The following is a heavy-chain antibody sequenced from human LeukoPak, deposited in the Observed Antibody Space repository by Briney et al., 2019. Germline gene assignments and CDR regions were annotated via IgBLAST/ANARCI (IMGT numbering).Heavy chain of an antibody. CDR2: ISGSGGST. CDR3: AKDRIWDYYGSSGLADAFDI. CDR1: GFTFSSYA. Sequence: GGSLRLSCAASGFTFSSYAMSWVRQAPGKGLEWVSAISGSGGSTYYADSVKGRFTISRDNSKNTLYLQMNSLRAEDTAVYYCAKDRIWDYYGSSGLADAFDIWGQGTMVTVSS. V-gene: IGHV3-23*01. J-gene: IGHJ3*02. D-gene: IGHD3-22*01.